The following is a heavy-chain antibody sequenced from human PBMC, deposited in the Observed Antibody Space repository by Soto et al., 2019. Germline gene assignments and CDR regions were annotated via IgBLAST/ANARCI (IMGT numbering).Heavy chain of an antibody. V-gene: IGHV3-30*18. CDR1: GFTFSDYG. CDR3: AKEDYYDSSGALDYYYGMDV. CDR2: ISYDGSNK. D-gene: IGHD3-22*01. Sequence: QVQLVESGGGVVQPGRSLRLSCAASGFTFSDYGMHWVRQAPGKGLEWVAVISYDGSNKYYADSVKGRFTISRDNSKNTLYLQMNSLRAEDTAVYYCAKEDYYDSSGALDYYYGMDVWGQGTTVTVSS. J-gene: IGHJ6*02.